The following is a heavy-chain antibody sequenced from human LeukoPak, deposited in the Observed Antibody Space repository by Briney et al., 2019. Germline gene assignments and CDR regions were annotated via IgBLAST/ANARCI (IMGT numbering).Heavy chain of an antibody. CDR3: ATSTPLLRYFDWFNKGHYYYYMDV. J-gene: IGHJ6*03. V-gene: IGHV1-46*01. CDR1: GYTFTSYY. D-gene: IGHD3-9*01. CDR2: INPSGGST. Sequence: ASVKASCKASGYTFTSYYMHWVRQAPGQGLEWMGIINPSGGSTSYAQKFQGRVTMTRDMSTSTVYMELSSLRSEDPAVYYCATSTPLLRYFDWFNKGHYYYYMDVWGKGTTVTVSS.